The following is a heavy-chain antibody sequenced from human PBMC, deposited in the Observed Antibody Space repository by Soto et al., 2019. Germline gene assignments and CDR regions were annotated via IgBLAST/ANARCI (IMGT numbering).Heavy chain of an antibody. Sequence: QLQLQESGPGLVKSSETLSLTCTVSGASMSSSSYYWGWIRHPPGKGLEWIGSIYYSGSTYYNPSLKSRVTISIDTSKNQFSLKLSSVTATDKAVYYCATQSLGELSPMISWGQGTLVTVSS. J-gene: IGHJ5*02. D-gene: IGHD3-16*02. CDR2: IYYSGST. CDR3: ATQSLGELSPMIS. CDR1: GASMSSSSYY. V-gene: IGHV4-39*01.